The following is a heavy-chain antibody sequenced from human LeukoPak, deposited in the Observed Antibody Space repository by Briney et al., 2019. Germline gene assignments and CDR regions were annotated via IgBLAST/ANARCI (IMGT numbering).Heavy chain of an antibody. D-gene: IGHD1-14*01. CDR1: GFTFSSYW. J-gene: IGHJ6*02. V-gene: IGHV3-74*01. CDR3: ATGQGHGMGV. Sequence: GGSLRLSCAASGFTFSSYWKHWVRQAPGTGLVWASRINSDGSSTSYADSVKGRFTISRDNAKNTLYLQMNSLRAEDTAVYYCATGQGHGMGVWGQGTTVTVSS. CDR2: INSDGSST.